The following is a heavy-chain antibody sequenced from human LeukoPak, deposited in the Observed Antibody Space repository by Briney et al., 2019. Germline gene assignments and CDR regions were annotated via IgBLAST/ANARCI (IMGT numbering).Heavy chain of an antibody. J-gene: IGHJ3*02. Sequence: SETLSLTCTVSGDSISSSNSYWGWIRQPPGKGLEWIGSIYYSGNTYYNASLKSRVTISVDTSKNQFSLKLSSVTAADMAVYFCARARNYYDSSDYYYEGDAFDIWGQGTMVTVSS. V-gene: IGHV4-39*07. D-gene: IGHD3-22*01. CDR3: ARARNYYDSSDYYYEGDAFDI. CDR1: GDSISSSNSY. CDR2: IYYSGNT.